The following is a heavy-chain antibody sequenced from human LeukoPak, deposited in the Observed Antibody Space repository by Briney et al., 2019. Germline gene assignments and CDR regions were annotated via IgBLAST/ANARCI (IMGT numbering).Heavy chain of an antibody. CDR1: GYTFTSYY. CDR3: ARARGQQLAFDAFDI. J-gene: IGHJ3*02. D-gene: IGHD6-13*01. Sequence: SVKVSCKASGYTFTSYYIHWVRQAPGQGLEWMGGIIPIFGTANYAQKFQGRVTITADESTSTAYMELSSLRSEDTAVYYCARARGQQLAFDAFDIWGQGTMVTVSS. V-gene: IGHV1-69*13. CDR2: IIPIFGTA.